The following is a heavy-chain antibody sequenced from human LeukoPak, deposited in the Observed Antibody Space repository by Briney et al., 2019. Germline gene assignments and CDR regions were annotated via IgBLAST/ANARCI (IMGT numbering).Heavy chain of an antibody. D-gene: IGHD4-17*01. CDR1: GFTFSRFA. J-gene: IGHJ3*02. V-gene: IGHV3-23*01. CDR3: ASRYIYGDFGRLDAFDI. Sequence: SGGSLRLSCAVSGFTFSRFAMSWVRQAPGKGLEWVSSISNSGDETFYADSVKGRFTISRDNSKNRLYLQMNSQRAEDTAVYYCASRYIYGDFGRLDAFDIWGQGTMVTVS. CDR2: ISNSGDET.